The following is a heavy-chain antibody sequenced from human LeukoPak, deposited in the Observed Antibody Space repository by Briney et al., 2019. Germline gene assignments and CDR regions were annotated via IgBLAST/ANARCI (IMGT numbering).Heavy chain of an antibody. Sequence: ASVKVSCKASGYTFTSYGISWVRQAPGQGLEWMGWISAYNGNTNYAQKLQGRVTMTTDTSTSTAYMELRSLRSDDTAVYYCARVGSTGWFGELSKDYDYWGQGTLVTVSS. J-gene: IGHJ4*02. CDR1: GYTFTSYG. CDR3: ARVGSTGWFGELSKDYDY. D-gene: IGHD3-10*01. CDR2: ISAYNGNT. V-gene: IGHV1-18*01.